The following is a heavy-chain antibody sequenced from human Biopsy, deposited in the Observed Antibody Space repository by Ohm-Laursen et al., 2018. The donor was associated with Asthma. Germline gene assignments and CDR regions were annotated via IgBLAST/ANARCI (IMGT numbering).Heavy chain of an antibody. J-gene: IGHJ6*02. CDR2: IYHRGNT. CDR1: GGSINIGDYY. D-gene: IGHD3-3*01. Sequence: TLSLTCTVSGGSINIGDYYWTWVRQRPGKGLEWIGNIYHRGNTKYNPSLKSRLSFSVDTSKNQFSLKLSSVTAADTAIYFCVRDYYDFWNRSVYTYFGMDVWGRGTTVVVSS. V-gene: IGHV4-31*03. CDR3: VRDYYDFWNRSVYTYFGMDV.